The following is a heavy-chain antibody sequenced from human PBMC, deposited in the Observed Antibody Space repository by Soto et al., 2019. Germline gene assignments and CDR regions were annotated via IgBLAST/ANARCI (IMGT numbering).Heavy chain of an antibody. D-gene: IGHD4-17*01. Sequence: QLQLLESGPGLVKPSETLSLTCTVSGGSISSNTYYWGWIRQPPGKGLEWIGNFYYSGSSYYNPYLKSRVTISVDTSKNQFSLKLSSVTAADTAVYYCASMSPVTSIETWGQGTLVTVSS. J-gene: IGHJ5*02. CDR3: ASMSPVTSIET. CDR1: GGSISSNTYY. CDR2: FYYSGSS. V-gene: IGHV4-39*01.